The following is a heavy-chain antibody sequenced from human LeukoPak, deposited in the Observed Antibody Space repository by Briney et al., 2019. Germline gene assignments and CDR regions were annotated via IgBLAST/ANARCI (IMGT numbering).Heavy chain of an antibody. V-gene: IGHV1-8*01. CDR1: GYTFTSYD. D-gene: IGHD5-18*01. CDR3: ARELWLRSHFDY. CDR2: MNPNSGNT. J-gene: IGHJ4*02. Sequence: ASVKVSCKASGYTFTSYDINWVRQATGQGLEWMGWMNPNSGNTGYAQKFQGRVTMTRNTSISTAYMELSSLRSEDTAVYYCARELWLRSHFDYWGQGTLVTVSS.